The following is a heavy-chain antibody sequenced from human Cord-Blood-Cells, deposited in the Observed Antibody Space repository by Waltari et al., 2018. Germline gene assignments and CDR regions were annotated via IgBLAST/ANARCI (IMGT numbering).Heavy chain of an antibody. V-gene: IGHV3-23*01. Sequence: EVQLLESGGGLVQPGGSLRLSCAASGFTFSSYAMSWVRQAPGKGVEWVSAISGSGGSTYYADSVKGRFTISRDNSKNTLYLQMNSLRAGDTAVYYCAKGGSSGWLNFDYWGQGTLVTVSS. CDR2: ISGSGGST. CDR1: GFTFSSYA. CDR3: AKGGSSGWLNFDY. D-gene: IGHD6-19*01. J-gene: IGHJ4*02.